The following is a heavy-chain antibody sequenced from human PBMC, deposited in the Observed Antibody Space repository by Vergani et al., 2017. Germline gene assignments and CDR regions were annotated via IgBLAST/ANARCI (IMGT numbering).Heavy chain of an antibody. V-gene: IGHV3-23*01. J-gene: IGHJ6*02. Sequence: EVQLLESGGDLVQPGGSLRLSCAASGFTFNHYAMNWVRQAPGKELEWVSGISGSGGSTYYAGSVKGRFTISRDSSKNTLYLQMNSLSAGDTAVYYCAKANPRNSGYDYLYYYNARDVWGQGTTVTVSS. CDR2: ISGSGGST. D-gene: IGHD5-12*01. CDR1: GFTFNHYA. CDR3: AKANPRNSGYDYLYYYNARDV.